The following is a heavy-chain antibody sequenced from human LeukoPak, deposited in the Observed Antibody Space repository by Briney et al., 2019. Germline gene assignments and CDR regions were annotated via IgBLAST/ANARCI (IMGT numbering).Heavy chain of an antibody. CDR1: GFTFSSYG. CDR2: IRYDGSNK. CDR3: ARLGYNWNDAGGGGGFDI. J-gene: IGHJ3*02. Sequence: PGGSLRLSCAASGFTFSSYGMHWVRQAPGKGLEWVAFIRYDGSNKYYADSVKGRFAISRDNSKNTLYLQMNSLRAEDTAMYYCARLGYNWNDAGGGGGFDIWGQGTMVTVSS. V-gene: IGHV3-30*02. D-gene: IGHD1-1*01.